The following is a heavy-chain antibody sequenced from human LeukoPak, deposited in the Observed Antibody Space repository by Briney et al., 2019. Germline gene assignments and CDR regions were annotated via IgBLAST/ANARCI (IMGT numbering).Heavy chain of an antibody. Sequence: GGSLRLSCAASGFTFSSYSMNWVRQAPGKGLEWVSSISSSSSYIYYADSVKGRFTISRDNAKNSLYLQMNSLRAEDTAVYYCARDRLIAVARTVNWFDPWGQGTLVTVSS. V-gene: IGHV3-21*01. CDR2: ISSSSSYI. J-gene: IGHJ5*02. CDR1: GFTFSSYS. CDR3: ARDRLIAVARTVNWFDP. D-gene: IGHD6-19*01.